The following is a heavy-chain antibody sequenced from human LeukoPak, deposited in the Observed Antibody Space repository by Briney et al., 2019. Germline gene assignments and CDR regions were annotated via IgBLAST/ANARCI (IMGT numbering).Heavy chain of an antibody. CDR3: ARDLLDYDILTGYQFDY. CDR2: ISTYNGNT. CDR1: GYSFTTYG. D-gene: IGHD3-9*01. J-gene: IGHJ4*02. V-gene: IGHV1-18*01. Sequence: GASVKVSCKASGYSFTTYGISWVRQAPGQGLEWMGWISTYNGNTNYAQKLQGRVTMTADTSTSTAYMELRSLRSDDTAVYYCARDLLDYDILTGYQFDYWGQGTLVTVSS.